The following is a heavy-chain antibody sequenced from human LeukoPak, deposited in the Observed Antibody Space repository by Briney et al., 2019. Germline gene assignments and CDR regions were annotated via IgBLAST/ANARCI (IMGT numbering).Heavy chain of an antibody. J-gene: IGHJ4*02. CDR2: ISASGSAT. CDR1: GFIFSNYG. Sequence: QSGGSLRLSCAASGFIFSNYGMNWVRQAPGKGLEWVAAISASGSATSYADSVRGRFTISRDNSKSTTYLQMNSLRAEDTAVYYCAKVSLGIGIDYWGQGTLVTVSS. CDR3: AKVSLGIGIDY. D-gene: IGHD7-27*01. V-gene: IGHV3-23*01.